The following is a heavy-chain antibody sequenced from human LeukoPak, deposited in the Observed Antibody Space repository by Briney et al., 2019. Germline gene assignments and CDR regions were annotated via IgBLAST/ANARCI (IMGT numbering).Heavy chain of an antibody. V-gene: IGHV3-23*01. CDR3: AKAKEGVLRYFDWLLVFGY. CDR1: GFTFSSYA. CDR2: ISGSGGST. Sequence: GGSLRLSCAASGFTFSSYAMSWVRQAPGKGLEWVSAISGSGGSTYYADSVKGRFTISRDNSKNTLYLQMNSLRAEDTAVYYCAKAKEGVLRYFDWLLVFGYWGQGTLVTVSS. D-gene: IGHD3-9*01. J-gene: IGHJ4*02.